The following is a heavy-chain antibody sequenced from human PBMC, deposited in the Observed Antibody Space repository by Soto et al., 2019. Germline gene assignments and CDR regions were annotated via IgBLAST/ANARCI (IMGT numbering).Heavy chain of an antibody. Sequence: GGSLRLFCAASGFTFSNYSMSWVRQAPGRRLEWVSGISGSAASTYYADSVKGRFTISRDNSKNTLYLQMNSLRAEDAAVYYCAKDRVTTSGWFDPWGQGTLVTVSS. CDR1: GFTFSNYS. CDR2: ISGSAAST. D-gene: IGHD4-17*01. J-gene: IGHJ5*02. CDR3: AKDRVTTSGWFDP. V-gene: IGHV3-23*01.